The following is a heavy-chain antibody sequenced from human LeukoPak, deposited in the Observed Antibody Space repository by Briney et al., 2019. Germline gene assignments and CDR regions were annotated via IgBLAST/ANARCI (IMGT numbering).Heavy chain of an antibody. CDR3: ARQNYYGSGSQNYWYFDL. J-gene: IGHJ2*01. V-gene: IGHV4-39*01. D-gene: IGHD3-10*01. CDR1: GGSISSSSYY. CDR2: IYYSGST. Sequence: SETLSLTCTVSGGSISSSSYYWGWIRQPPGKGLEWIGSIYYSGSTNYNPSLKSRVTISVDTSKNQFSLKLSSVTAADTAVYYCARQNYYGSGSQNYWYFDLWGRGTLVTVSS.